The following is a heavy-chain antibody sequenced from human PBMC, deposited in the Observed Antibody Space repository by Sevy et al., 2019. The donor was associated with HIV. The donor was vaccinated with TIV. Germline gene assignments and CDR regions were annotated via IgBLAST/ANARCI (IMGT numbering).Heavy chain of an antibody. D-gene: IGHD3-16*02. J-gene: IGHJ6*03. V-gene: IGHV4-39*01. Sequence: SETLSLTCTVSGGSISSSSYYWGWIRQPPGKGLEWIGSIYYSGSTYYNPSLKSRVTISVETSKNQFPLKLNSMTAADTAVDDCARHISMITFGGVIVRGDYYMDVWGKGTTVTVSS. CDR3: ARHISMITFGGVIVRGDYYMDV. CDR2: IYYSGST. CDR1: GGSISSSSYY.